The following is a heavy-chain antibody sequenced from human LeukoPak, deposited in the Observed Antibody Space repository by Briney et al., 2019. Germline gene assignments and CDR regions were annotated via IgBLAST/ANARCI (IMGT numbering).Heavy chain of an antibody. CDR1: GGSISSYY. V-gene: IGHV4-59*01. D-gene: IGHD3-9*01. Sequence: PSETLSLTCTVSGGSISSYYWSWIRQPPGKGLECIGYIYYSGSTNYNPSLKSRVTISVDTSKNQFSLKLSSVTAADTAVYYCARVLKSGMTGYNFDLWGRGTLVTVS. CDR2: IYYSGST. J-gene: IGHJ2*01. CDR3: ARVLKSGMTGYNFDL.